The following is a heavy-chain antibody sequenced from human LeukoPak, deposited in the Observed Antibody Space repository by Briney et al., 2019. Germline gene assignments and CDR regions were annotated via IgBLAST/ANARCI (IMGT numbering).Heavy chain of an antibody. J-gene: IGHJ6*03. V-gene: IGHV4-4*07. Sequence: SETLSLTCTVSGGSISSYYWSWIRQPAGKGLEWIGRIYTSGSTNYNPSLKSRVTMSVDTSKNQFSLKLSSVTAADTAVYYCARDLRITILGVPGIGYMDVWGKGTTVTVSS. CDR2: IYTSGST. CDR3: ARDLRITILGVPGIGYMDV. D-gene: IGHD3-3*01. CDR1: GGSISSYY.